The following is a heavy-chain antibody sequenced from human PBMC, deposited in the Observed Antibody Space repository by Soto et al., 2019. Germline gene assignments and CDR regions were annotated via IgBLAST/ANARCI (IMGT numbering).Heavy chain of an antibody. J-gene: IGHJ6*02. Sequence: LRLSCAASGFTFSSYGMHWVRQAPGKGLEWVSAISGSGGSTYYADSVKGRFTISRDNSKNTLYLQMNSLRAEDTAVYYCAKDLTKGNIVVVPAAITPIYYYYGMDVWGQGTTVTVSS. CDR3: AKDLTKGNIVVVPAAITPIYYYYGMDV. D-gene: IGHD2-2*02. CDR2: ISGSGGST. CDR1: GFTFSSYG. V-gene: IGHV3-23*01.